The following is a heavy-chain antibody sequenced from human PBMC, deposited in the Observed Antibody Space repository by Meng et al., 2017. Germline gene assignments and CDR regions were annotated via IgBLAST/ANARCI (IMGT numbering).Heavy chain of an antibody. Sequence: GESLKICWASSGSIFSSYAMYGLRHAPDKGLEWGSVISNDGSNKYYADSVKGRFTISRDNFKNTLYLQMNSLRAEDTAVYYCARDQDYYDRSGSLKIDYWGQETLVTVSS. CDR2: ISNDGSNK. D-gene: IGHD3-22*01. CDR3: ARDQDYYDRSGSLKIDY. J-gene: IGHJ4*02. V-gene: IGHV3-30*04. CDR1: GSIFSSYA.